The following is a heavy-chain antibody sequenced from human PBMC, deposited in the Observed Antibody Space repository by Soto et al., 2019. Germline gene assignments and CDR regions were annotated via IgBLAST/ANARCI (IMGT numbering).Heavy chain of an antibody. CDR3: AKDLIKTGDTGLDV. D-gene: IGHD7-27*01. J-gene: IGHJ6*02. CDR1: GFTFSSYG. V-gene: IGHV3-30*18. CDR2: ISYDGSNK. Sequence: PGGSLRLSCAASGFTFSSYGMHWVRQAPGKGLEWVAVISYDGSNKYYADSVKGRFTISRDNSKNTLYLQMNSLRAEDTAVYYCAKDLIKTGDTGLDVWGQGTTVTVSS.